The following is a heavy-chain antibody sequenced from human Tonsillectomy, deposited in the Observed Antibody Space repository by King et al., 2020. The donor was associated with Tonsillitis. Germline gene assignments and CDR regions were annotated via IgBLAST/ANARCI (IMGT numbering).Heavy chain of an antibody. CDR2: IKSKTDGGTT. Sequence: VQLVESGGGLVKPGGSLRLSCVASGFTFSNDWMNWVRQAPGKGLEWVGRIKSKTDGGTTEYAAPVKGRFTISRDDSKDTLYLQMNSLKTEATAVYYCTTSYYYDVSVYYHNRDYWGQGTLVTVSS. CDR1: GFTFSNDW. CDR3: TTSYYYDVSVYYHNRDY. J-gene: IGHJ4*02. V-gene: IGHV3-15*07. D-gene: IGHD3-22*01.